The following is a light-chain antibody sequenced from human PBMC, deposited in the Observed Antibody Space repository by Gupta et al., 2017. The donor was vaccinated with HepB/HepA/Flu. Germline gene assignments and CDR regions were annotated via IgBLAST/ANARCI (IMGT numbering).Light chain of an antibody. V-gene: IGLV3-25*03. CDR3: QSADYSGTFMT. CDR1: ALSNQY. CDR2: NDN. J-gene: IGLJ2*01. Sequence: SYELTQPPSVSVSPGQTATITCSGDALSNQYTNWYQQKPGQAPVLVMYNDNERPSGTPERFSASSSGTTVTLTISGVQARDEADYYCQSADYSGTFMTFGGGTVLAVL.